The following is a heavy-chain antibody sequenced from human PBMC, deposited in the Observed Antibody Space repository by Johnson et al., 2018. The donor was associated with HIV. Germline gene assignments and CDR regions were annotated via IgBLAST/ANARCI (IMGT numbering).Heavy chain of an antibody. CDR3: AKVLGDYDSSGYLNDGFDI. CDR2: ISGNGGTT. V-gene: IGHV3-23*04. J-gene: IGHJ3*02. CDR1: RFTFSGYA. Sequence: EVQLVESGGGWIQPGGSLRLSCAASRFTFSGYAMSWVRQAPGKGLEWVSAISGNGGTTYYTDSVKGRFTISRDNPKNTLYLQMNSLRAEDTAVYYCAKVLGDYDSSGYLNDGFDIWGQGTMVTVSS. D-gene: IGHD3-22*01.